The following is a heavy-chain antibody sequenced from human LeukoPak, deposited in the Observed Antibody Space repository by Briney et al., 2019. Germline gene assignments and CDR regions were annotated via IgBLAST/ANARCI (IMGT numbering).Heavy chain of an antibody. CDR3: VADSGNRSGGDF. D-gene: IGHD1-26*01. CDR1: IFTFSNYW. J-gene: IGHJ4*02. V-gene: IGHV3-74*01. Sequence: GGSLRLSCAGSIFTFSNYWIHWVRQVPGKGLLWVARINSAGAGIVYADSVEGRFTISRDNAKNTVYLQMNSLRPEDTAVYFCVADSGNRSGGDFWGQGALVTVSS. CDR2: INSAGAGI.